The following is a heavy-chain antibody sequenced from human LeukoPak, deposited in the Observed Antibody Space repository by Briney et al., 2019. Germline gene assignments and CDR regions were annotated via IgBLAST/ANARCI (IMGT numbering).Heavy chain of an antibody. J-gene: IGHJ4*02. Sequence: SLRLSCAASGFTFDDYAMHLVRQAPGKGLEWVSGISWNSGSIGYADSVKGRFTISRDNAKNSLYLQTNSLRAEDTALYYCAKDITVVPAAMWYWGQGTLVTVSS. D-gene: IGHD2-2*01. CDR1: GFTFDDYA. CDR2: ISWNSGSI. CDR3: AKDITVVPAAMWY. V-gene: IGHV3-9*01.